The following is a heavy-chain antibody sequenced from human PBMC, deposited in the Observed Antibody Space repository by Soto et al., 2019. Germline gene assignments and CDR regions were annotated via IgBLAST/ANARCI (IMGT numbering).Heavy chain of an antibody. J-gene: IGHJ4*02. Sequence: GGSLRLSCAASGFTFSGVAMHWVRQASGKGLEWVGRIRSKSNNYATAYAVSVKGRFTVSRDDSKNTAYLQMNSLKTEDTAVYYCIRHDPNWYWYWGRGTLVTVSS. D-gene: IGHD2-8*02. CDR1: GFTFSGVA. V-gene: IGHV3-73*01. CDR3: IRHDPNWYWY. CDR2: IRSKSNNYAT.